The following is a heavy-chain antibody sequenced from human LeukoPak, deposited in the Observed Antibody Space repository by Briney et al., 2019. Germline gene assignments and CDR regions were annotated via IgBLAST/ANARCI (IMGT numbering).Heavy chain of an antibody. CDR3: AKGIGDVVVVAATEDAFDI. J-gene: IGHJ3*02. CDR2: ISYDGSNK. D-gene: IGHD2-15*01. V-gene: IGHV3-30*18. CDR1: GFTFSSYG. Sequence: PGRSLRLSCAASGFTFSSYGMHWVRQATGKGLEWVAVISYDGSNKYYADSVKGRFTISRDNSKNTLYLQMNSLRAEDTAVYYCAKGIGDVVVVAATEDAFDIWGQGIMVTVSS.